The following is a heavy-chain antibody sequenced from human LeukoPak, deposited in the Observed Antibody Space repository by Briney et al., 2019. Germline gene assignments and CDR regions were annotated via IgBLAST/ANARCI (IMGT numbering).Heavy chain of an antibody. Sequence: PGGSLRLSGAASGFTFSGHWMHWVRQVPGKGLVWVSRINTDGRTTNYADSVKGRFTISRDNAKNSLYLQMNSLRAEDTAVYYCARDGGYGDFSYYFDYWGQGTLVTVSS. CDR1: GFTFSGHW. CDR2: INTDGRTT. J-gene: IGHJ4*02. D-gene: IGHD4-17*01. CDR3: ARDGGYGDFSYYFDY. V-gene: IGHV3-74*01.